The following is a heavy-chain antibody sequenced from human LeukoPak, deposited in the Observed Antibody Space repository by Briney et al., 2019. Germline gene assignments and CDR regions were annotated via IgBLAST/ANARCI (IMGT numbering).Heavy chain of an antibody. CDR2: INPNSGGT. CDR1: GYTFTGYY. J-gene: IGHJ4*02. CDR3: ASLAVDTAMAPDFDY. D-gene: IGHD5-18*01. V-gene: IGHV1-2*02. Sequence: ASVKVSCKASGYTFTGYYMHWVRQAPGQGLEWMGWINPNSGGTNYAQKFQGRVTMTRDTSISTAYMELGRLRSDDAAVYYCASLAVDTAMAPDFDYWGQGTLVTVS.